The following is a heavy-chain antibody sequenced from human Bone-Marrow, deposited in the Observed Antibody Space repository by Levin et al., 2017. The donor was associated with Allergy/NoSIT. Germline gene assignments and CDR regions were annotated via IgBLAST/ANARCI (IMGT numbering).Heavy chain of an antibody. D-gene: IGHD2-15*01. CDR2: IKHDERER. CDR1: GFIFSSHW. V-gene: IGHV3-7*04. CDR3: ARDVRGGHFDY. Sequence: PGGSLRLSCAASGFIFSSHWMAWVRQAPGRGPEWVANIKHDERERYYADSVKGRFTISRDNAKNLLYLQMSSLRAEDTAVYYCARDVRGGHFDYWGQGTLVTGSS. J-gene: IGHJ4*02.